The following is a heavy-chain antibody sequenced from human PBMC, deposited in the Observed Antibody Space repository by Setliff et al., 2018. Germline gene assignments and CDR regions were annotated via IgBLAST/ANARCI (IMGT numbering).Heavy chain of an antibody. CDR1: GDTSTTYA. V-gene: IGHV1-3*01. CDR3: ARGDVCSGSYYHFDY. CDR2: INAGNGNI. J-gene: IGHJ4*02. Sequence: GASVKVSCKASGDTSTTYAIHWVRQAPGQGLEWMGWINAGNGNIRYSQNFQGRVTITRDTSASTAYMELSSLTSEDTAIYYCARGDVCSGSYYHFDYWGQGTLVTVSS. D-gene: IGHD1-26*01.